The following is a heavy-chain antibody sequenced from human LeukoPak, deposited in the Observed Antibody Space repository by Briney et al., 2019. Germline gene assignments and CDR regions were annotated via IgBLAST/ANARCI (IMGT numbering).Heavy chain of an antibody. V-gene: IGHV4-59*02. CDR1: GGSVTKYY. Sequence: SETLSLTCTASGGSVTKYYWHWIRQAPGKGLEWIGFIFHTGITNYNPSLKSRVTTSVDTSKNQFSLKLTSVTAADTAVYFCARDLFPINWFESWGQGTLVTVSS. CDR3: ARDLFPINWFES. D-gene: IGHD2-2*02. J-gene: IGHJ5*01. CDR2: IFHTGIT.